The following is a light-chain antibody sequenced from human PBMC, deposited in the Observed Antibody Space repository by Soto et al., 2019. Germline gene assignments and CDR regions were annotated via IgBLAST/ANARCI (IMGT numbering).Light chain of an antibody. V-gene: IGKV1-17*01. CDR2: AAS. CDR3: QQYHSYWT. J-gene: IGKJ1*01. Sequence: IQMTQSPSSLSASVGDRVTITCRATQGIRNELGWYQQKPGKAPKLLIYAASSLESGVPQRFSGSGSGTEFALTISILQTDDFSTYYCQQYHSYWTFGQGTKVDIK. CDR1: QGIRNE.